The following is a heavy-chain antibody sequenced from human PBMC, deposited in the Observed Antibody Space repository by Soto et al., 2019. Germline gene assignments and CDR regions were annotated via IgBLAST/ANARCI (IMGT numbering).Heavy chain of an antibody. Sequence: PSETLSLTCTVSGGYISSYYWSWIRQPPGKGMEWIGYIYYSGSTNYNPSLKRRVNKSVDTSKNQFSLKLSTVTAADFALYYCARRYAGXXDYXGQGTXVTV. D-gene: IGHD5-12*01. J-gene: IGHJ4*02. V-gene: IGHV4-59*08. CDR3: ARRYAGXXDY. CDR1: GGYISSYY. CDR2: IYYSGST.